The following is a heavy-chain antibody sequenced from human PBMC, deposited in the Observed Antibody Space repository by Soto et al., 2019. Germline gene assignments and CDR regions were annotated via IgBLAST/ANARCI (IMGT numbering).Heavy chain of an antibody. J-gene: IGHJ4*02. D-gene: IGHD6-13*01. CDR1: GFILSSYN. CDR2: ISISGSRGSSTT. CDR3: ASDGDSSSGTDIDY. V-gene: IGHV3-48*02. Sequence: EVQLVESGGGLVQPGGSLRLSCAASGFILSSYNMNWVRQAPGKGLEWISYISISGSRGSSTTYYADSVKVRCPISRDNAKDSLLLQMSSLRDEDTAVYYCASDGDSSSGTDIDYWGPGTLVTVST.